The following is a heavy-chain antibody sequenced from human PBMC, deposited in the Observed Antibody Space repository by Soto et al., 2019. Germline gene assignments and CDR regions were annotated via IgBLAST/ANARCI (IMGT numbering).Heavy chain of an antibody. Sequence: PSENLALTCSVYVGSFSGYYWSWIRQPPGKGLEWIGEINHSGSTNYNPSLKSRVTISVDTSKNQFSLKLSSVTAADTAVYYCARACMVATRHYSYGMDVSCQAITLTGS. CDR2: INHSGST. V-gene: IGHV4-34*01. CDR1: VGSFSGYY. CDR3: ARACMVATRHYSYGMDV. D-gene: IGHD1-26*01. J-gene: IGHJ6*02.